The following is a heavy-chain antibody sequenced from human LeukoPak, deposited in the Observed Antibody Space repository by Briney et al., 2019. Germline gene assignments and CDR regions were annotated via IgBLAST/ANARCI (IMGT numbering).Heavy chain of an antibody. CDR3: VRYSSGLDY. Sequence: PGGSLRLSCSASGXTFSRYTMYWVRQAPGKGLEYVSAITSNGGSTYYADSVKGSFTISRDSSKNTLFLQMSSLRLEDTAVYYCVRYSSGLDYWGQGTLVTVSS. CDR2: ITSNGGST. CDR1: GXTFSRYT. J-gene: IGHJ4*02. V-gene: IGHV3-64D*06. D-gene: IGHD6-19*01.